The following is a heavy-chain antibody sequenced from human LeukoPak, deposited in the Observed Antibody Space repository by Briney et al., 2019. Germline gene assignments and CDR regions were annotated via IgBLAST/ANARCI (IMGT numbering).Heavy chain of an antibody. V-gene: IGHV1-69*01. J-gene: IGHJ3*02. D-gene: IGHD3-16*01. CDR2: IIPIFGTA. CDR3: ARGRLGATVAFDT. CDR1: GGTFSSYA. Sequence: SVKVSCKASGGTFSSYAISWVRQAPGQGLEWMGGIIPIFGTANYAQKFQGRVTITADESTSTAYMELSSLRSEDTAVYYCARGRLGATVAFDTWGQGTMVTVSS.